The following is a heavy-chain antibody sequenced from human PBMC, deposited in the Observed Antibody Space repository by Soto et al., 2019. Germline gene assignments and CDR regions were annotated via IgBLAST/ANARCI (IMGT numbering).Heavy chain of an antibody. CDR3: ARIIVVVTALDY. D-gene: IGHD2-21*02. J-gene: IGHJ4*02. CDR1: GYTFTSYA. Sequence: QVQLEQSGAEEKKPGASVKVSCKASGYTFTSYAMHWVRQAPGQRLEWMGWINAGNGNTKYSQKFQGRVTITRDTSASTDYMELSSLRSEDTAVYYCARIIVVVTALDYWGQGTLVTVSS. CDR2: INAGNGNT. V-gene: IGHV1-3*05.